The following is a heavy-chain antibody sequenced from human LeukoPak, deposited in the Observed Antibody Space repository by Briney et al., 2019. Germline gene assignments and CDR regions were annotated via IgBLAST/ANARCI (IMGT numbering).Heavy chain of an antibody. Sequence: GGSLRLSCAASGFTFSSYSMNWVRQAPGKGLEWVSSISSSSSYMYYADSVKGRFTISRDNAKNSLYLQMNSLRAEDTAVYYCARAHSDIVVVPAGYWGQGTLVTASS. CDR3: ARAHSDIVVVPAGY. D-gene: IGHD2-2*01. V-gene: IGHV3-21*01. CDR1: GFTFSSYS. CDR2: ISSSSSYM. J-gene: IGHJ4*02.